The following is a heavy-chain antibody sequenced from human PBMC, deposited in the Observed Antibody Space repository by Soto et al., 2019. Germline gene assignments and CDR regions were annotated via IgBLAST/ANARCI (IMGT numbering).Heavy chain of an antibody. Sequence: SETLSLTCTVSGGSISSYYWSWIRQPPGKGLEWIGYIYYSGSTNYNPSLKSRVTISVDTSTSTAYMELSSLRSEDTAVYYCARDSGYCTNGVCYGPLDYWGQGTLVTVSS. CDR1: GGSISSYY. V-gene: IGHV4-59*01. D-gene: IGHD2-8*01. J-gene: IGHJ4*02. CDR2: IYYSGST. CDR3: ARDSGYCTNGVCYGPLDY.